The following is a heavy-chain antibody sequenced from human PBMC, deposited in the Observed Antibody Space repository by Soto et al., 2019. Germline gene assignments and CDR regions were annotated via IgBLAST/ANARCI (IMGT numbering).Heavy chain of an antibody. J-gene: IGHJ4*02. V-gene: IGHV3-74*01. Sequence: GSLRLSCAASGFTFSRYWMHWVRQAPGKGLVWVSRISYDESTTDYADSVKGRFTISRDSAKNTLYLQMNSLRAEDTAVYFCARGGANTAMAHDYWGQGTLVTVSS. CDR3: ARGGANTAMAHDY. D-gene: IGHD5-18*01. CDR2: ISYDESTT. CDR1: GFTFSRYW.